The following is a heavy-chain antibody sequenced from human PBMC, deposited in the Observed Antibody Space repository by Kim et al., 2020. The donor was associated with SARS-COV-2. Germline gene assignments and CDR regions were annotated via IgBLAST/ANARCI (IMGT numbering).Heavy chain of an antibody. CDR2: INTNTGNP. V-gene: IGHV7-4-1*02. D-gene: IGHD2-2*01. Sequence: ASVKVSCKASGYTFTSYAMNWVRQAPGQGLEWIGWINTNTGNPTYAQGFTGRFVFSLDTSVSTAYLQISSLKAEDTAVYYCARDGVDCSSTSCYQDYWGQGTLVTVSS. J-gene: IGHJ4*02. CDR3: ARDGVDCSSTSCYQDY. CDR1: GYTFTSYA.